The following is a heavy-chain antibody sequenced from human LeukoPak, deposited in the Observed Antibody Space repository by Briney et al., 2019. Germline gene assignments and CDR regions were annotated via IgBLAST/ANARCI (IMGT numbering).Heavy chain of an antibody. CDR1: GFTFSSYW. CDR2: INQDGTEK. CDR3: ARGPLIAAAGTW. Sequence: GGSLRLSCAASGFTFSSYWMSWVRQAPGEGLEWVAKINQDGTEKAYVDSVRGRFTISRDNAKNSLSLQMNSLRAEDTAVYYCARGPLIAAAGTWWGQGTLVTVSS. D-gene: IGHD6-13*01. J-gene: IGHJ4*02. V-gene: IGHV3-7*03.